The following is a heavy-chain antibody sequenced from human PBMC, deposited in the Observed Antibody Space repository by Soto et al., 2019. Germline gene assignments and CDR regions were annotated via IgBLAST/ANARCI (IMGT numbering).Heavy chain of an antibody. J-gene: IGHJ4*02. CDR1: GSSDSSGSCS. CDR2: ISYSAST. V-gene: IGHV4-61*01. CDR3: ARLATRYYFDY. D-gene: IGHD1-1*01. Sequence: SVTLSLTCTVSGSSDSSGSCSLNWIRQPPGKGLEWIGYISYSASTNYNPSLKSRVPIPVDTSKNQFSLKMSSVTAADTAVYYCARLATRYYFDYWGQGTLVTVSS.